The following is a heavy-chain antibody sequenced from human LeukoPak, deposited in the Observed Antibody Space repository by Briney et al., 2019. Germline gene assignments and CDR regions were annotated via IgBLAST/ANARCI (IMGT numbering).Heavy chain of an antibody. V-gene: IGHV3-30*14. D-gene: IGHD2-21*01. CDR2: ISYDGSKK. J-gene: IGHJ3*02. CDR3: ARERDEGGDFDM. Sequence: GGSLRLSFAASGFTFSRYAMHWVRQAPGKGLEWVAVISYDGSKKNYADSVKGRFTISRDNSKNTVFLQMNSLRVEDTAVYYIARERDEGGDFDMWGQGTMVIVSS. CDR1: GFTFSRYA.